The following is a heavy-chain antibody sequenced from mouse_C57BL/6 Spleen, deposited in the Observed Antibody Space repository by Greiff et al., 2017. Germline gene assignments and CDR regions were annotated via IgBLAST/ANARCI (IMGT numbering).Heavy chain of an antibody. V-gene: IGHV5-4*01. CDR2: ISDGGSYT. Sequence: EVQGVESGGGLVKPGGSLKLSCAASGFTFSSYAMSWVRQTPEKRLEWVATISDGGSYTYYPDNVKGRFTISRDNAKNNLYLQMSHLKSEDTAMYYCARVDYDDGDFDYWGQGTTLTVSS. D-gene: IGHD2-4*01. CDR3: ARVDYDDGDFDY. CDR1: GFTFSSYA. J-gene: IGHJ2*01.